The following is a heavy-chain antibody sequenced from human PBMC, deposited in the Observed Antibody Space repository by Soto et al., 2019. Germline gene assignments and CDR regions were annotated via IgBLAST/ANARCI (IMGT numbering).Heavy chain of an antibody. CDR1: GFTSSSCA. CDR2: ISYDGSNK. D-gene: IGHD3-3*01. J-gene: IGHJ6*02. CDR3: ARDYYDFWSGYWIDHCYYGMDX. Sequence: PWGSLRLSCAASGFTSSSCAMHWVRQAPGRGLEWVSFISYDGSNKYYAHSVKGRFTIYRDNSNNTLYLQMNRLRAEDTAVYYCARDYYDFWSGYWIDHCYYGMDXWGQGTTLTVS. V-gene: IGHV3-30-3*01.